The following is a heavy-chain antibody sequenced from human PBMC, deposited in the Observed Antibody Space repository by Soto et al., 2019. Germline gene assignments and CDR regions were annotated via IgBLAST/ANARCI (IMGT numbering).Heavy chain of an antibody. D-gene: IGHD6-6*01. Sequence: QVQLQQWGAGLLKPSETLSLTCAVYGGSFSGYYWSWIRQPPGKGLEWIGEINHSGSTNYNPSLKSRVTISVDTSKNQFSLKLSSVTAADTAVYYCARVPPPSRRIAARYYFDYWGQGTLVTVSS. CDR2: INHSGST. V-gene: IGHV4-34*01. CDR3: ARVPPPSRRIAARYYFDY. CDR1: GGSFSGYY. J-gene: IGHJ4*02.